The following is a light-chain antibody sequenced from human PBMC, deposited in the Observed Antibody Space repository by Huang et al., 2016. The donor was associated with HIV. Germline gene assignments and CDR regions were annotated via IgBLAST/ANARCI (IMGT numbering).Light chain of an antibody. CDR3: QQYVTSPWT. J-gene: IGKJ1*01. Sequence: IVLTQSPATLSLSPGEMATLSCGASQSFDSEYVAWYQQKPGLAPRLLIYGVSSRAAGVPDRFSGSGSGTYFTLTIYRLEPEDFAVYYCQQYVTSPWTFGQGTKVEIK. CDR2: GVS. CDR1: QSFDSEY. V-gene: IGKV3D-20*01.